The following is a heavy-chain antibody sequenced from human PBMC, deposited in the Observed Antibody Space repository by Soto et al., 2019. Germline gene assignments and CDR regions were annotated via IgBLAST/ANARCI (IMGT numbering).Heavy chain of an antibody. CDR1: GGTFSSYA. Sequence: QVQLVQSGAEVKKPGSSVKVSCKASGGTFSSYAISWVRQAPGQGLEWMGGIIPIFGTANYAQKFQGRVTITGEKPTSNAKRGRSSRGSEETAVYSWARDYRGFGGGYWGQGTLVTVSS. CDR2: IIPIFGTA. V-gene: IGHV1-69*06. J-gene: IGHJ4*02. CDR3: ARDYRGFGGGY. D-gene: IGHD3-10*01.